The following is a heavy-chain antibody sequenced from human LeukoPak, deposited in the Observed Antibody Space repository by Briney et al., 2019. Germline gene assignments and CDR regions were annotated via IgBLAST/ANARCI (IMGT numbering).Heavy chain of an antibody. CDR3: ASQVTLAAAGLAY. V-gene: IGHV3-48*01. CDR2: ISSSSSII. J-gene: IGHJ4*02. CDR1: GFTFSSYS. D-gene: IGHD6-13*01. Sequence: GGSLRLSCAASGFTFSSYSVNWVRQAPGKGLKWVSYISSSSSIIYYADSVKGRFTISRDNAKNSLYLQMNSLRAEDTAVYYCASQVTLAAAGLAYWGQGTLVTVSS.